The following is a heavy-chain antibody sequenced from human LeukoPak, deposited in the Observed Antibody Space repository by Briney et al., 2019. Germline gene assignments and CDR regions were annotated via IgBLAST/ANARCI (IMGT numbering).Heavy chain of an antibody. V-gene: IGHV1-2*06. CDR1: GYTFTGYY. J-gene: IGHJ4*02. CDR3: AREPWGYYGSGSIDY. Sequence: GASVKVSCKASGYTFTGYYMHWVRQAPGLGLEWMGRINPNSGGTNYAQKFQGRVTMTRDTSISTAYMELSRLRSDDTAVYYCAREPWGYYGSGSIDYWGQGTLVTVSS. D-gene: IGHD3-10*01. CDR2: INPNSGGT.